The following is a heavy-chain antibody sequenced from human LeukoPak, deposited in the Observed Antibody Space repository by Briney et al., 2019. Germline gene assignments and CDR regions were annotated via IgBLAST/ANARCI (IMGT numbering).Heavy chain of an antibody. CDR1: GASTTIYF. Sequence: PSETLSLSCSVSGASTTIYFCNWIRQRAGKGLEWIGRMSPSGITNFNPSLKSRVTMSVDTSKNQFSLRLTSVTAADTAVYFCARGYFDTSGSSNPFDYWGQGALVTVSS. D-gene: IGHD3-22*01. CDR2: MSPSGIT. CDR3: ARGYFDTSGSSNPFDY. V-gene: IGHV4-4*07. J-gene: IGHJ4*02.